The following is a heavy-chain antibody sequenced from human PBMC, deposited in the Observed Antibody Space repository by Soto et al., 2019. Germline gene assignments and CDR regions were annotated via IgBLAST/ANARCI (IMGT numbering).Heavy chain of an antibody. D-gene: IGHD6-13*01. V-gene: IGHV3-23*01. J-gene: IGHJ5*01. CDR2: VSGRSDNT. Sequence: PGGSLRLSCAASGFTFSSYAMSWVRQAPGQGLEWVSSVSGRSDNTYYADSVKGRFIISRDNSKNTLYLQMSSLRAEDTAVYYCARAPPDSSSWYWFDSWGQGTRVTVSS. CDR1: GFTFSSYA. CDR3: ARAPPDSSSWYWFDS.